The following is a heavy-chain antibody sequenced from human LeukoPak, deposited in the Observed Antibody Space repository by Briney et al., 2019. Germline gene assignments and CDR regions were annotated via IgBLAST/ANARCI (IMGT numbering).Heavy chain of an antibody. Sequence: GGSLRLSCAASGFIFSRYAMTWVRQAPGKGLEWVSGISGAGGGTYYAASVKGRFTISRDNSKNTLYLQMNSLRAEDTAVHYCAKRYSSSSSFDYWGQGTLVTVSS. CDR2: ISGAGGGT. V-gene: IGHV3-23*01. CDR1: GFIFSRYA. J-gene: IGHJ4*02. CDR3: AKRYSSSSSFDY. D-gene: IGHD6-6*01.